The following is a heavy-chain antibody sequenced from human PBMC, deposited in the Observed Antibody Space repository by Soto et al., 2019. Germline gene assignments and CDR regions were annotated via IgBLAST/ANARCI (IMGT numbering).Heavy chain of an antibody. CDR3: TRLDIVVVVAATVFDY. V-gene: IGHV3-49*03. CDR2: IRSKAYGGTT. Sequence: GGSLRLSCTASGFTFGDYAMSWFRQAPGKGLEWVGFIRSKAYGGTTEYAASVKGRFTISRDDSKSIAYLQMNSLKTEDTAVYYCTRLDIVVVVAATVFDYWGQGTLVTVSS. D-gene: IGHD2-15*01. CDR1: GFTFGDYA. J-gene: IGHJ4*02.